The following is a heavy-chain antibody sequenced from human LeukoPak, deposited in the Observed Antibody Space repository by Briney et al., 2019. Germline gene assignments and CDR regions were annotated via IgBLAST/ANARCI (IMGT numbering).Heavy chain of an antibody. CDR3: ARWGENSGYEYWFDP. CDR2: IYHSGST. CDR1: GGSTSSGGYS. Sequence: SETLSLTCAVSGGSTSSGGYSWSWIRQPPGKGLEWIGYIYHSGSTYYNPSLKSRVTISVDRSKNQFSLKPSSVTAADTAVYYCARWGENSGYEYWFDPWGQGTLVTVSS. D-gene: IGHD5-12*01. J-gene: IGHJ5*02. V-gene: IGHV4-30-2*01.